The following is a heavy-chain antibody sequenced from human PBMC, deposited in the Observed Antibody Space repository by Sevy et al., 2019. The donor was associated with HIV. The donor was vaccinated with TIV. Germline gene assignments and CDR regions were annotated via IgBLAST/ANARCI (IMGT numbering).Heavy chain of an antibody. CDR2: ISWNSGSI. Sequence: GGSLRLSCAASGFTLDDYAMHWVRQAPGKGLEWVSGISWNSGSIGYAYSVKGRFTISRDNAKNSLYLKMNSLRAEETALDYCAKDSGGGDDYGAKGGIWYFDYWGQGTLVTVSS. D-gene: IGHD4-17*01. CDR3: AKDSGGGDDYGAKGGIWYFDY. CDR1: GFTLDDYA. V-gene: IGHV3-9*01. J-gene: IGHJ4*02.